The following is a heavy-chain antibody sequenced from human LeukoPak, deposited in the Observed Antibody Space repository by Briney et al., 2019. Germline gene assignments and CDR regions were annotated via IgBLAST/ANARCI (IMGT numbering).Heavy chain of an antibody. V-gene: IGHV3-23*01. CDR3: AKGEQWLVLYFQH. CDR1: GFTFSSYA. CDR2: ISGSGGGT. D-gene: IGHD6-19*01. Sequence: PGGSLRLSCAVSGFTFSSYAMSWVRQAPGKGLEWVAAISGSGGGTDYADSVKGRLTISRDNSKNTLYLQMNSLRAEDTAVYYCAKGEQWLVLYFQHWGQGTLVTVSS. J-gene: IGHJ1*01.